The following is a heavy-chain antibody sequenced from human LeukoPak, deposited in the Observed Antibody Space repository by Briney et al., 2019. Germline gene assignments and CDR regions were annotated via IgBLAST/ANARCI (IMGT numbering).Heavy chain of an antibody. Sequence: ASVKVSCKASGYTLTSYDINWVRQATGQGLEWMGWMNPNSGNTGYAQKFQGRVTITRNTSISTAYMELSSLRSEDTAVYYCARGLATAGAFDIWGQGTMVTVSS. V-gene: IGHV1-8*03. CDR1: GYTLTSYD. D-gene: IGHD5-12*01. CDR3: ARGLATAGAFDI. CDR2: MNPNSGNT. J-gene: IGHJ3*02.